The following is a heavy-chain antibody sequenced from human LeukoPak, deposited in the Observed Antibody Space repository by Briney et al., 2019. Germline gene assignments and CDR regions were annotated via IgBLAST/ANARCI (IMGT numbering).Heavy chain of an antibody. D-gene: IGHD3-10*01. V-gene: IGHV4-34*01. CDR1: GGSFSGYY. CDR2: LYHSGST. Sequence: SETLSLTGAVYGGSFSGYYWSWIRQPPGKGLEWIGELYHSGSTNYNPSLKSRVTISVDTSKNQFSLILSSVTAADTAVYYCARGRVYYAPFDNWGQGTLVTVSS. J-gene: IGHJ4*02. CDR3: ARGRVYYAPFDN.